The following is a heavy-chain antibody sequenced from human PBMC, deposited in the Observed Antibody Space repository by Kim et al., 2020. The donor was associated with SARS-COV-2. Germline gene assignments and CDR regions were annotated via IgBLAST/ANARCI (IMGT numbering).Heavy chain of an antibody. V-gene: IGHV5-10-1*01. CDR3: ARLSMVRGVAWGMDV. J-gene: IGHJ6*02. Sequence: PSFQGHVTISADKSISTAYLQWSSLKASDTAMYYCARLSMVRGVAWGMDVWGQGTTVTVSS. D-gene: IGHD3-10*01.